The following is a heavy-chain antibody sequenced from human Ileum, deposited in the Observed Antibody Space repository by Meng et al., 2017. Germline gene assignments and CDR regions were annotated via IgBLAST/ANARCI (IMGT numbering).Heavy chain of an antibody. CDR1: GFTFSGYW. J-gene: IGHJ4*02. Sequence: EVQLVESGGGLVQPGGSLRLSCAASGFTFSGYWMHWFRQGTGKSLVWLSHINSDGTGTSYAESVRGRFTISRDNAKNTLYLQMNSLTVEDTAVYYCVRDGPNYFDQWGQGTLVTVPS. V-gene: IGHV3-74*01. CDR2: INSDGTGT. CDR3: VRDGPNYFDQ.